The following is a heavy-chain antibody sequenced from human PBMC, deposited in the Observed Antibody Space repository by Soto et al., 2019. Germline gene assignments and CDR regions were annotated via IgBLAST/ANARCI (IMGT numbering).Heavy chain of an antibody. CDR2: MSYTTTS. D-gene: IGHD3-3*01. CDR3: TRHGRPDITIFGVGVYNFVT. CDR1: GGSTRSSSYY. Sequence: SETLSLTCTVSGGSTRSSSYYWGWVRQPPGKGLEWIGSMSYTTTSYYAPTLRSRAVISVGTAKNQFSLRLSSVTAADTAVYYCTRHGRPDITIFGVGVYNFVTWGQGTLVTVSS. J-gene: IGHJ4*02. V-gene: IGHV4-39*01.